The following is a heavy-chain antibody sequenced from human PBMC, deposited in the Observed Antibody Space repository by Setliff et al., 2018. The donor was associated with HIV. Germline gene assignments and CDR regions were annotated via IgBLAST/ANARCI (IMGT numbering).Heavy chain of an antibody. D-gene: IGHD3-22*01. V-gene: IGHV5-51*01. CDR1: GYSFSTYW. CDR3: ASLSGYSGDAFDV. CDR2: MYPGTSTT. Sequence: GESLKISCQGSGYSFSTYWIGWVRQMPGEGLEWMGIMYPGTSTTKYSPSFQGQVTISADKSISTTYLQWSSLKASDTAMYYCASLSGYSGDAFDVWGQGTMVTVSS. J-gene: IGHJ3*01.